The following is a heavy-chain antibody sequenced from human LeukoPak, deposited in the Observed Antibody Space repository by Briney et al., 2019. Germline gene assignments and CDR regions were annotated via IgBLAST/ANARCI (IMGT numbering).Heavy chain of an antibody. CDR2: ISGSGRST. J-gene: IGHJ5*02. V-gene: IGHV3-23*01. D-gene: IGHD1-26*01. CDR1: GFTFNTSA. Sequence: RAGGSLRLSCAGSGFTFNTSAMSWARQAPGKGLEWVSAISGSGRSTYYTDSVRGRFTISRDNSKNTLYLQMNSLRAEDTAVYFCAKGRGTRVYNWFDTWGQGILVTVSS. CDR3: AKGRGTRVYNWFDT.